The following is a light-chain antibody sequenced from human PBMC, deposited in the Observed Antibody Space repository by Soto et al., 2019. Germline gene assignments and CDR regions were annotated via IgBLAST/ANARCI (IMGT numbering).Light chain of an antibody. CDR2: DAS. V-gene: IGKV3-11*01. J-gene: IGKJ2*01. Sequence: EIVLTQSPATLSLFPGERATLSCRASQNIGTSLVWYKQTPGQAPRLLFYDASTRATDVPARLSGSGSGTDCTLTISSLEPEDVALYYCCQRADWCPMYTFGQGTKLEIK. CDR1: QNIGTS. CDR3: CQRADWCPMYT.